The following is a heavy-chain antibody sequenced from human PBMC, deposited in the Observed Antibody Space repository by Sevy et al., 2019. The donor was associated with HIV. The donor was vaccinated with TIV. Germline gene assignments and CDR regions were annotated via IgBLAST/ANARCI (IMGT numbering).Heavy chain of an antibody. CDR3: ARGPAGYGFDY. CDR1: GGTFGNYV. D-gene: IGHD4-17*01. CDR2: IIPIFGTA. Sequence: ASVKVSCKASGGTFGNYVISWVRQAPGRGLEWMGGIIPIFGTANYAQKFQGRVTFTADESTTTAYMQLSSLRSEDTVVYYCARGPAGYGFDYWGQGTLVTVSS. J-gene: IGHJ4*02. V-gene: IGHV1-69*13.